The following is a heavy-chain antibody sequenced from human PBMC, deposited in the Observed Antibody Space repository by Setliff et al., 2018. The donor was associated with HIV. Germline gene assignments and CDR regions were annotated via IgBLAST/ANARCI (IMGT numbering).Heavy chain of an antibody. CDR3: VTSSSWSSRLNF. Sequence: PSETLSLTCAVHGGPFTDHYLNWIRQPPGKGLEWIAEIHHTGYLNYNPSLKSRVTISRDTSTNQFPLKLTSVTAADTAVYYCVTSSSWSSRLNFWGPGMLVTVSS. CDR1: GGPFTDHY. D-gene: IGHD2-2*01. CDR2: IHHTGYL. J-gene: IGHJ4*02. V-gene: IGHV4-34*01.